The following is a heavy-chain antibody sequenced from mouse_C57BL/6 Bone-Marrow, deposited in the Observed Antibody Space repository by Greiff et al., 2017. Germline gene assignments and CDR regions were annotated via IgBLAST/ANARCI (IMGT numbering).Heavy chain of an antibody. CDR2: IDPSDSYT. CDR3: ARDSYDFGSSLFAY. CDR1: GYTFTSYW. V-gene: IGHV1-69*01. D-gene: IGHD1-1*01. Sequence: QVQLQQPGAELVMPGASVKLSCKASGYTFTSYWMHWVKQRPGQGLEWIGEIDPSDSYTNYNQKFKGKSTLTVDKSSSTAYMQLRSLTSEDSAVYYCARDSYDFGSSLFAYWGQGTLVTGSA. J-gene: IGHJ3*01.